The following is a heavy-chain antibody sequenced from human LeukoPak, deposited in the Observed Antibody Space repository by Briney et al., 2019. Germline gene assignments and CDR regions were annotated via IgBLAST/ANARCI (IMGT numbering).Heavy chain of an antibody. CDR2: ISSSSSYI. CDR1: GFTFSSYS. D-gene: IGHD3-22*01. CDR3: ARDEWDSSGYYYVAY. J-gene: IGHJ4*02. Sequence: PGGSLRLSCAASGFTFSSYSMNWVRQAPGKGLEWVSSISSSSSYIYYADSVKGRFTISRDNVKNSLYLQMNSLRAEDTAVYYCARDEWDSSGYYYVAYWGQGTLVTVSS. V-gene: IGHV3-21*01.